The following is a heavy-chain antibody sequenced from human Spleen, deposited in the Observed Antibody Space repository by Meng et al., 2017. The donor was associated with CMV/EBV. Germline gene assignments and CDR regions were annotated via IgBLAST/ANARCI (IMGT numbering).Heavy chain of an antibody. J-gene: IGHJ6*02. D-gene: IGHD5-18*01. CDR1: GYTFTGYY. V-gene: IGHV1-2*02. CDR3: ARACEGYSYGSYYYGMDV. Sequence: ASVKVSCKASGYTFTGYYMHWVRQAPGQGLEWMGWINPNSGGTNYAQKFQGRVTMTRDTSISTAYMELSRLRSEDTAVYYCARACEGYSYGSYYYGMDVWGQGTTVTVSS. CDR2: INPNSGGT.